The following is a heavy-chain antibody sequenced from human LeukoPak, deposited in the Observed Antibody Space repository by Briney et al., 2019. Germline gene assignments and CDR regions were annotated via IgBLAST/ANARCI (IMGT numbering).Heavy chain of an antibody. V-gene: IGHV3-7*03. Sequence: GGSLRPSCAASGFTFSNYWMSWVRQAPGKGLEWVANINQDGSEIYSVDSVKGRFTISRDNSNNTLYLQMNGLRAEDTAVYYCARLVGTPFDYWGQGTLVTVSS. J-gene: IGHJ4*02. CDR3: ARLVGTPFDY. CDR2: INQDGSEI. D-gene: IGHD4-23*01. CDR1: GFTFSNYW.